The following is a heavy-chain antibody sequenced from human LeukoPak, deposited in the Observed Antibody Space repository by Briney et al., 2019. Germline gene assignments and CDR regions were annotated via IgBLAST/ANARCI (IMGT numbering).Heavy chain of an antibody. CDR1: GGTFSSYA. Sequence: SVNVSCKASGGTFSSYAISWVRQAPGQGLEWMGRIIPILGIANYAQKFQGRVTITADKSTSTAYMELSSLRSEDTAVYYCAREVIPAAIEVGDYYYGMDVWGQGTTVTVSS. CDR3: AREVIPAAIEVGDYYYGMDV. CDR2: IIPILGIA. D-gene: IGHD2-2*02. J-gene: IGHJ6*02. V-gene: IGHV1-69*04.